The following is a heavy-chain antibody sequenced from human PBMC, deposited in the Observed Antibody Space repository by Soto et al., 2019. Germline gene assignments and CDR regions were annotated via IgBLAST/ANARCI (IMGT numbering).Heavy chain of an antibody. J-gene: IGHJ4*02. V-gene: IGHV3-74*01. CDR2: INSDASKT. CDR1: GFAFSSYW. D-gene: IGHD3-3*01. CDR3: ARGEYYDFWSGYYTFDS. Sequence: PGLSLRRSCARSGFAFSSYWMHWVLPTPGKVLVWFSCINSDASKTNYADPMKGRSTISRDNAKNTLYLQMNSLRAEDTTVYYCARGEYYDFWSGYYTFDSWGQGTLVTVSS.